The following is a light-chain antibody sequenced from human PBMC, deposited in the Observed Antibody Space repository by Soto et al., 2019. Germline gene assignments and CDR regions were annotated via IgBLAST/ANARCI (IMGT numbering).Light chain of an antibody. J-gene: IGKJ1*01. CDR2: IAS. CDR3: QQYGTSPWT. CDR1: QSVSSNY. Sequence: EIVLTQSPGTLSLFPGERATLSCRATQSVSSNYLAWYQQKPGQAPRLLIYIASSRATGIPDRFSGSGSVTDFTLTISRLEPEEFAVYYCQQYGTSPWTFGQGTKVEIK. V-gene: IGKV3-20*01.